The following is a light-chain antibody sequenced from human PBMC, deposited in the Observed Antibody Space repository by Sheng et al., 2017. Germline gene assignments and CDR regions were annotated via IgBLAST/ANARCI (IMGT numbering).Light chain of an antibody. CDR1: RSDIGSYSV. CDR3: CSYAGSGTYV. CDR2: EVS. Sequence: QSALTQPASVSGSLGQSITISCTGTRSDIGSYSVVSWYQQHPGKAPKLMIYEVSKRPSGVSHRFSGSKSGNTASLTISGLQAEDEADYYCCSYAGSGTYVFGSGTKVTVL. J-gene: IGLJ1*01. V-gene: IGLV2-23*02.